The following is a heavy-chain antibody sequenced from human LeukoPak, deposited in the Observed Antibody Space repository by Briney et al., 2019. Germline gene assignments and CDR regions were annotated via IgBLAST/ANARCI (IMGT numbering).Heavy chain of an antibody. V-gene: IGHV3-74*01. Sequence: RSGGSLRLSGAASGFIFSDHWMHWVHQAPGKGLVWLSRINNDGSSTIYADSVKGRFTISRDNAKNSLYLQMNSLRVEDTAVYYCARDRSYGSGNLDIDYWGQGTLVTVSS. D-gene: IGHD3-10*01. J-gene: IGHJ4*02. CDR2: INNDGSST. CDR3: ARDRSYGSGNLDIDY. CDR1: GFIFSDHW.